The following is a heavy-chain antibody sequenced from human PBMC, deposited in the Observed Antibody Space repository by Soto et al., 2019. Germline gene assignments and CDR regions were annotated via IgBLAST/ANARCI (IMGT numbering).Heavy chain of an antibody. CDR3: ARMGAYYQSLDL. D-gene: IGHD2-21*01. CDR1: CGSSSRYY. CDR2: IYYGGTT. V-gene: IGHV4-59*08. J-gene: IGHJ5*02. Sequence: SLTSTLSCGSSSRYYWSWFRQPPGKGLEWVGYIYYGGTTSYNPSLKSRVTISLETSKSQVSLRLASVTAADTAVYYCARMGAYYQSLDLWRPGILVTVSS.